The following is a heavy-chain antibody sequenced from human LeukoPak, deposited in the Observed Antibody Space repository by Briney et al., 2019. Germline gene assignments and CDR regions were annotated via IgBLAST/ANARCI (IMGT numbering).Heavy chain of an antibody. V-gene: IGHV1-24*01. CDR3: ATDIWFGESLMTYYFDY. CDR2: FDPEDGET. CDR1: GYTLTELS. J-gene: IGHJ4*02. Sequence: ASVKVSCKVSGYTLTELSMHWGRQGPGKGLEWVGGFDPEDGETIYAQKFQGRVTMTEDTSTDTAYMELSSLRSEDTAVYYCATDIWFGESLMTYYFDYWGQGTLVTVSS. D-gene: IGHD3-10*01.